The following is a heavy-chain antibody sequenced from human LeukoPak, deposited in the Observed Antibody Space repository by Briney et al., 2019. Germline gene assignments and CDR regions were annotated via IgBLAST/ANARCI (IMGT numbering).Heavy chain of an antibody. CDR2: MYSSGST. J-gene: IGHJ4*02. V-gene: IGHV4-39*07. D-gene: IGHD5-12*01. CDR1: GGSISSSSYY. CDR3: ARSGSGYLRYYFDY. Sequence: SETLSLTCTVSGGSISSSSYYWGWIRQPPGKGLEWIGSMYSSGSTYYNPSLKSRVTISVDTSKNQFSLKLSSVTAADTAVYYCARSGSGYLRYYFDYWGQGTLVTVSS.